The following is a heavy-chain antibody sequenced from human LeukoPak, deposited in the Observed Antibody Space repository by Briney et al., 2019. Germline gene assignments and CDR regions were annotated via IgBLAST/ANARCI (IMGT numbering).Heavy chain of an antibody. V-gene: IGHV4-34*01. CDR2: INHSGST. CDR3: ARGNSSGYRDY. CDR1: GGSFSGYY. Sequence: SETLSLTCAVYGGSFSGYYGSWIRQPPGKGLEWIGEINHSGSTNYNPSLKSRVTISVDTSKNQFSLKLSSVTAADTAVYYCARGNSSGYRDYWGQGTLVTVSS. J-gene: IGHJ4*02. D-gene: IGHD3-22*01.